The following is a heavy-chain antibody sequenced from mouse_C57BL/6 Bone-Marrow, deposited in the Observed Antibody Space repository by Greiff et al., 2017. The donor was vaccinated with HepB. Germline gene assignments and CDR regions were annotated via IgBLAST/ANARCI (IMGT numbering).Heavy chain of an antibody. Sequence: EVKLMESGGGLVKPGGSLKLSCAASGFTFSSYAMSWVRQTPDKRLEWVATISDGGSYTYYPDNVKGRFTISRDNAKNNLYLQMSHLKSEDTAMYYCARDYGSSYAYWGQGTLVTVSA. J-gene: IGHJ3*01. V-gene: IGHV5-4*01. D-gene: IGHD1-1*01. CDR1: GFTFSSYA. CDR2: ISDGGSYT. CDR3: ARDYGSSYAY.